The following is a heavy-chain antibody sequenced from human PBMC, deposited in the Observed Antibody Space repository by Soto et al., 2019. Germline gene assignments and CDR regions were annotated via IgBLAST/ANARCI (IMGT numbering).Heavy chain of an antibody. Sequence: HPGGSLRLSCTASGFTFGDYAMSWVRQAPGKGLEWVGFIRSKAYGGTTEYAASVKGRFTISRDDSKSIAYLQMNSLKTEDTAVYYCTRKLNWNDLIDYWGQGTLVTVSS. CDR3: TRKLNWNDLIDY. CDR2: IRSKAYGGTT. D-gene: IGHD1-20*01. J-gene: IGHJ4*02. V-gene: IGHV3-49*04. CDR1: GFTFGDYA.